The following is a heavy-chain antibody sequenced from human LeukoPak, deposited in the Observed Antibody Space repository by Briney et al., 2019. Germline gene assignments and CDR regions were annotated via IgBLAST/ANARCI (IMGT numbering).Heavy chain of an antibody. Sequence: KTSETLSLTCTVSGGSISSYYWSWIRQPPGKGLEWIGYIYYSGSSNYNPSLNSRVTISVDTSKNQFSLKLTSVTAADTAVYYCARAIRNQLLSDHWGPGTLVTVSS. J-gene: IGHJ4*02. CDR3: ARAIRNQLLSDH. V-gene: IGHV4-59*01. CDR2: IYYSGSS. D-gene: IGHD2-2*01. CDR1: GGSISSYY.